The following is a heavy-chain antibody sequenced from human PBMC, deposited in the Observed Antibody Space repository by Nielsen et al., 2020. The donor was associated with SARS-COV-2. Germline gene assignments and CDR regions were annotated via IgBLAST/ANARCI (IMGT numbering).Heavy chain of an antibody. D-gene: IGHD2-2*01. V-gene: IGHV3-48*02. CDR2: ISSSSSTI. J-gene: IGHJ6*02. Sequence: GESLKISCAASGFTFSSYSMNWVRQAPGKGLEWVSYISSSSSTIYYADSVKGRFTISRDNAKNSLYLQMNSLRDEDTAVYYCARVLYPYCSSTSCYANGDYYYYGMDVWGQGTTVTVSS. CDR3: ARVLYPYCSSTSCYANGDYYYYGMDV. CDR1: GFTFSSYS.